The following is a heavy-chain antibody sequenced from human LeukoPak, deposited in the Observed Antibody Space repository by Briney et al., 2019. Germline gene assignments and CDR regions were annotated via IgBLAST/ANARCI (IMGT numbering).Heavy chain of an antibody. CDR3: ARAPQGWFDP. CDR2: IYYSGST. J-gene: IGHJ5*02. Sequence: SETLSLTCTVSGGSTSSYYWSWIRQPPGKGLEWIGYIYYSGSTNYNPSLKSRVTISVDTSKNQFSLKLSSVTAADTAVYYCARAPQGWFDPWGQGTLVTVSS. CDR1: GGSTSSYY. V-gene: IGHV4-59*08.